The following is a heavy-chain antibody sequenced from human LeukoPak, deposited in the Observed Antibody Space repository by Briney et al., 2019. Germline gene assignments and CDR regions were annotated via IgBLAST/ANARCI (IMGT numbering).Heavy chain of an antibody. V-gene: IGHV4-59*08. J-gene: IGHJ6*02. D-gene: IGHD6-13*01. Sequence: SETLSLTCTVSGGSISSYYWSWIRQPPGKGLEWIGYIYYSGSTNYNPSLKSRVTISVDTSENQFSLKLSSVTAADTAVYYCARLGYSSSWYVYYYGMDVWGQGTTVTVSS. CDR2: IYYSGST. CDR3: ARLGYSSSWYVYYYGMDV. CDR1: GGSISSYY.